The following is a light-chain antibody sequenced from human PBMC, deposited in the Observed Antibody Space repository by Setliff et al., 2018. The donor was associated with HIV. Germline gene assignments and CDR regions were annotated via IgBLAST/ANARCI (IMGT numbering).Light chain of an antibody. CDR2: NDN. CDR3: QVWDSSSDHVV. CDR1: NIGGKN. V-gene: IGLV3-21*02. Sequence: SYELTQPPSVSVAPGETARMTCGGNNIGGKNVHWYQQRPGQAPVLVVYNDNDRPSGIPKRFSGSNSGNTATLTISRVEAGDEADYYCQVWDSSSDHVVFGGGTQLTVL. J-gene: IGLJ2*01.